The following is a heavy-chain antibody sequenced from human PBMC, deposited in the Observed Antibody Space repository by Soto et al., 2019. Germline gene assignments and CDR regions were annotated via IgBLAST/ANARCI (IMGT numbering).Heavy chain of an antibody. J-gene: IGHJ4*02. CDR3: ARDLLNYYFDY. CDR1: GFTFSSYA. Sequence: QVQLVESGGGVVQPGRSLRLSCAASGFTFSSYAMHWVRQAPGKGLEWVAVISYDGSNKYYADSVKGRFTISRDNSKKTLYLQMNSLRAEDTAVYYCARDLLNYYFDYWGQGPLVTVSS. CDR2: ISYDGSNK. V-gene: IGHV3-30-3*01.